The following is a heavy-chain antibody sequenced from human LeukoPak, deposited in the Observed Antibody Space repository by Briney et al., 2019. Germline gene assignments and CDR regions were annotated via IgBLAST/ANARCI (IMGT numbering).Heavy chain of an antibody. CDR1: GGSFSGYY. J-gene: IGHJ6*02. D-gene: IGHD6-19*01. Sequence: SETLSLTCAVYGGSFSGYYWSWIRQPPGKGLEWIGEINHSGSTNYNPSLKSRVTISVDTSKNQFSLKLSSATAADTAVYYCARVPTNRGGWYYYYYGMDVWGQGTTVTVSS. CDR2: INHSGST. V-gene: IGHV4-34*01. CDR3: ARVPTNRGGWYYYYYGMDV.